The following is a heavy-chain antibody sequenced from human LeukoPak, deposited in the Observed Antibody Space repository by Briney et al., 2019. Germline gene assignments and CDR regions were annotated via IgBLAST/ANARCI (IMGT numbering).Heavy chain of an antibody. V-gene: IGHV4-61*01. J-gene: IGHJ4*02. CDR3: VRDRELTY. D-gene: IGHD1-26*01. CDR1: GGSVSSGSYY. Sequence: SETLSLTCTVSGGSVSSGSYYWNWIRQPPGKGLEWIGYIYNSGSTSYNPSLKSRVTISVDTSKNQFSLKLTSVTAADTAVYYCVRDRELTYWGQGTLVTVSS. CDR2: IYNSGST.